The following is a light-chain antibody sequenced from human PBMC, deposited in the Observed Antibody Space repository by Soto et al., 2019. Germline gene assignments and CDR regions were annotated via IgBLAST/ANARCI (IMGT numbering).Light chain of an antibody. J-gene: IGLJ2*01. V-gene: IGLV2-14*01. CDR3: CSYTTTNTVG. Sequence: QSALTQPASVSGSPGQSITISCTGTSSDIGGSDFVSWYQQHPGKAPKLVMSEVNNRPSGVSRRFAGSKSGNTASLTISGLQAEDEADYYCCSYTTTNTVGFGGGTKVTVL. CDR2: EVN. CDR1: SSDIGGSDF.